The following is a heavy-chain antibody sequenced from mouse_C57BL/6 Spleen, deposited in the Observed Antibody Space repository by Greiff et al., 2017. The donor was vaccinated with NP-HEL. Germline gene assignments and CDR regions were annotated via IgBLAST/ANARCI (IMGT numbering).Heavy chain of an antibody. D-gene: IGHD1-1*01. J-gene: IGHJ1*03. CDR3: ARSHGSSLYWYFDV. Sequence: VQLKQPGAELVRPGSSVKLSCKASGYTFTSYWMHWVKQRPIQGLEWIGNIDPSDSETHYNQKFKDKATLTVDKSSSTAYMQLSSLTSEDSAVYYCARSHGSSLYWYFDVWGTGTTVTVSS. CDR2: IDPSDSET. V-gene: IGHV1-52*01. CDR1: GYTFTSYW.